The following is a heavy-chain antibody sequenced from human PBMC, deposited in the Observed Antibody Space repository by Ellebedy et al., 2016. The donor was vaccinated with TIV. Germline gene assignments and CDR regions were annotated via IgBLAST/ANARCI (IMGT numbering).Heavy chain of an antibody. J-gene: IGHJ4*02. D-gene: IGHD1-1*01. V-gene: IGHV3-74*01. Sequence: GGSLRLXCAASGFTFSTYWMTWVRQAPGKGLVWVSRINSDGSVTGYADSVRGRFTTSRDNAKNTLYLQMTSLRAEDTAVYYCASEWNAAYWGQGTLVTVSS. CDR2: INSDGSVT. CDR1: GFTFSTYW. CDR3: ASEWNAAY.